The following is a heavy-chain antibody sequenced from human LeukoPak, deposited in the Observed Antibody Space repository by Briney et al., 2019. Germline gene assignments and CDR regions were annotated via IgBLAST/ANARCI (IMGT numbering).Heavy chain of an antibody. V-gene: IGHV3-23*01. J-gene: IGHJ5*02. Sequence: GGSLRLSCAASGFTFSSYAMSWVRQAPGKGLEWVSAISGSGGSTYYADSAKGRFAISRDNSKNTLYLQMNSLRAEDTALYYCAKGTSGSYSRNWFDPWGQGTLVTVSS. D-gene: IGHD1-26*01. CDR2: ISGSGGST. CDR1: GFTFSSYA. CDR3: AKGTSGSYSRNWFDP.